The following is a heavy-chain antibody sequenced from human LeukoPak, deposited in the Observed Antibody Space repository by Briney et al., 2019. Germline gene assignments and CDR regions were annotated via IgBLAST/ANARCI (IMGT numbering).Heavy chain of an antibody. D-gene: IGHD2-21*01. CDR1: SYSISSDYY. J-gene: IGHJ3*02. CDR2: IFHSGST. CDR3: ARHSQWGLVPWTFDI. V-gene: IGHV4-38-2*01. Sequence: PSETLSLTCAVSSYSISSDYYWGWIRQPPGKGLEWIGTIFHSGSTYYNPSLVGRVSMSVDTSKNQFSLKLYSVTAADTAVYSCARHSQWGLVPWTFDIWGRGTMVTVSS.